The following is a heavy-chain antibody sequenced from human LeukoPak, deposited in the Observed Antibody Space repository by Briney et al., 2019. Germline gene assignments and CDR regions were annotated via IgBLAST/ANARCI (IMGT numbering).Heavy chain of an antibody. V-gene: IGHV3-23*01. CDR1: GFTFSIYA. J-gene: IGHJ5*02. Sequence: GGSLRLSCAAPGFTFSIYAMSWVRQAPGKGLEWVSAISGSGGSTYYAGSVKGRFTISRDNSKNTLYLQMNSLRAEDTAVYYCARSVLNWFDPWGQGTLVTVSS. CDR2: ISGSGGST. CDR3: ARSVLNWFDP. D-gene: IGHD1-26*01.